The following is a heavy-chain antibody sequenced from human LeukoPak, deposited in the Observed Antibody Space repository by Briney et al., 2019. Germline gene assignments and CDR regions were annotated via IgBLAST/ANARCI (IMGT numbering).Heavy chain of an antibody. CDR2: IKQDGSEK. Sequence: PGGSLRLSCAASGFTFSSYWMSWVRQAPGKGLEWVANIKQDGSEKYYVDSVKGRFTISRDNAKNSLYLQMNSLRAEDTAVYYCAREELDIVVVVAAQYYFDYWGQGTLVTVSS. D-gene: IGHD2-15*01. V-gene: IGHV3-7*01. CDR1: GFTFSSYW. J-gene: IGHJ4*02. CDR3: AREELDIVVVVAAQYYFDY.